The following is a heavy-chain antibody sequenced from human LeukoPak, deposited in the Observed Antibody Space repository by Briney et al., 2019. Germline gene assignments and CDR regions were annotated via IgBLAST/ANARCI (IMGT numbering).Heavy chain of an antibody. CDR2: ISPSGGST. Sequence: GASVKVSCKASGYTFTSYYMHWVRQAPGQGPEWMGVISPSGGSTTYAQKFQGRVTLTRDMSKSTDYLELSSLRSEDTAVYYCARGNIITGTTGMDVWGKGTTVTVSS. D-gene: IGHD1/OR15-1a*01. CDR3: ARGNIITGTTGMDV. J-gene: IGHJ6*04. CDR1: GYTFTSYY. V-gene: IGHV1-46*01.